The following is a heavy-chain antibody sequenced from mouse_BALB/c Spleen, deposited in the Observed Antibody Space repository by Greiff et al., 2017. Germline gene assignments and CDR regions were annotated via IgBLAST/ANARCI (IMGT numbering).Heavy chain of an antibody. CDR3: AREGTTATEFDY. Sequence: EVMLVESGGGLVQPGGSRKLSCAASGFTFSSFGMHWVRQAPEKGLEWVAYISSGSSTIYYADTVKGRFTISRDNPKNTLFLQITSLRSEDTAMYYCAREGTTATEFDYWGQGTTLTVSS. CDR1: GFTFSSFG. D-gene: IGHD1-2*01. V-gene: IGHV5-17*02. CDR2: ISSGSSTI. J-gene: IGHJ2*01.